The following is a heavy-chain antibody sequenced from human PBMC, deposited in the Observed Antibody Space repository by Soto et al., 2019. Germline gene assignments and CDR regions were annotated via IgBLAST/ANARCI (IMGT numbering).Heavy chain of an antibody. D-gene: IGHD2-15*01. J-gene: IGHJ4*02. CDR2: ISYDGSNK. CDR3: ANYCSGGSCYRFH. V-gene: IGHV3-30*18. CDR1: GFTFSSYG. Sequence: QVQLVESGGGVVQPGRSLRLSCAASGFTFSSYGMHWVRQAPGKGLEWVAVISYDGSNKDYADSVKGRFTISRDNSKNTLYLQMNSLRAEDTAVYYCANYCSGGSCYRFHWGQGTLVTVSS.